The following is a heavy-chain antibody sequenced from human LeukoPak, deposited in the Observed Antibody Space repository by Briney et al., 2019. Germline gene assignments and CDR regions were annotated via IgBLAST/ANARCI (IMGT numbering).Heavy chain of an antibody. D-gene: IGHD3-3*01. V-gene: IGHV3-48*03. CDR3: AREKTYYDFWSGYHTDAFDI. CDR2: ISSSGTSI. CDR1: GFTFSNYE. J-gene: IGHJ3*02. Sequence: GGSLRLSCAASGFTFSNYEMNWVRQAPGKGLEWVSYISSSGTSIYYADSVKGRFTISRDNAKNSLYLQMNSLRAEDTAVYYCAREKTYYDFWSGYHTDAFDIWGQGTMVTVSS.